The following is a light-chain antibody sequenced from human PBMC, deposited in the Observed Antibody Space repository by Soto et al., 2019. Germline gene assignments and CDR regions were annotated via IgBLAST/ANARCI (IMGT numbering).Light chain of an antibody. CDR2: DGS. CDR1: QSISSW. CDR3: QQYNSYWT. V-gene: IGKV1-5*01. Sequence: DIQMTQSPSTLSASVGDRVTITCRASQSISSWLAWYQQKPGKAPKLLIYDGSSLESGVPSRFSGSGSGTEFTLTISSLQTDDFANDYCQQYNSYWTFGQGNKVEIK. J-gene: IGKJ1*01.